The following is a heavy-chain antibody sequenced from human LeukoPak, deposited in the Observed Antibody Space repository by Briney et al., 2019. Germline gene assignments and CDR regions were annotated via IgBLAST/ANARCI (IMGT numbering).Heavy chain of an antibody. V-gene: IGHV4-34*01. D-gene: IGHD3-9*01. Sequence: SETPSLTCAVYGGSFSGYYWSWIRQPPGKGLEWIGEINHSGSTNYNPSLKSRVTISVDTSKNQFSLKLSSVTAADTAVYYCAREGGLRYFDWLFDYFDYWGQGTLVTVSS. CDR2: INHSGST. CDR3: AREGGLRYFDWLFDYFDY. CDR1: GGSFSGYY. J-gene: IGHJ4*02.